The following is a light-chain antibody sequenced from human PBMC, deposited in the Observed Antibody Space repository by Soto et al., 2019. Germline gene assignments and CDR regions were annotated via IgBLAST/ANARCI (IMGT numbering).Light chain of an antibody. CDR1: QSLLNTDGKTY. CDR3: MQSLLLPWT. J-gene: IGKJ1*01. Sequence: DIVLIQTPLSLSVTPGQPASISCKSSQSLLNTDGKTYIQWYQQKPGQPPQLLICEVSIRFAGVPYRFSGSGSGPDFPLTIIRVETEDVGVYYFMQSLLLPWTFGQVTKVK. V-gene: IGKV2-29*02. CDR2: EVS.